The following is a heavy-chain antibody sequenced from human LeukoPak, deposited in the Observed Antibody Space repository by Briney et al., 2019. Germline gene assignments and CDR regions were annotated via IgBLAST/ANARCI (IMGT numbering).Heavy chain of an antibody. J-gene: IGHJ4*02. CDR3: AREGGDYYDSSGYYYPFDY. CDR1: GYTFTSYG. CDR2: IIPIFGTA. Sequence: ASVKVSCKASGYTFTSYGISWVRQAPGQGLEWMGGIIPIFGTANYAQKLQGRVTITADKSTSTAYMELSSLRSEDTAVYYCAREGGDYYDSSGYYYPFDYWGQGTLVTVSS. D-gene: IGHD3-22*01. V-gene: IGHV1-69*06.